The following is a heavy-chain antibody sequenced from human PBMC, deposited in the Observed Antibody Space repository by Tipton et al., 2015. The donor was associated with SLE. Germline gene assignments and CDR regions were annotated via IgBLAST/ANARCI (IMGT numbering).Heavy chain of an antibody. V-gene: IGHV4-59*01. CDR1: GGSISSYY. Sequence: TLALTCTVSGGSISSYYWSWIRQPPGKGLEWIGYIYYSGSTNYNPSLKSRVTISVDTSKNQFSLKLSSVTAADTAVYYCARGGAEGLWFRESSVAFDIWGRGTMVTVSS. CDR2: IYYSGST. J-gene: IGHJ3*02. D-gene: IGHD3-10*01. CDR3: ARGGAEGLWFRESSVAFDI.